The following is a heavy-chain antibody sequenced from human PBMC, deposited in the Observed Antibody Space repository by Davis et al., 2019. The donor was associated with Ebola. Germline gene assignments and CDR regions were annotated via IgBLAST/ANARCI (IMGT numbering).Heavy chain of an antibody. V-gene: IGHV1-46*01. CDR1: GYTFRNYY. CDR3: ARAGYGSDLPDTYYYYYGMDV. J-gene: IGHJ6*04. CDR2: INPSAGDP. Sequence: ASVKVSCKASGYTFRNYYIHWVRQAPGQGLEWMGIINPSAGDPRYAQKFRGRVTMARDTSTSTVYMELNSLGYDDTAIYFCARAGYGSDLPDTYYYYYGMDVWGKGTTVAVSS. D-gene: IGHD1-26*01.